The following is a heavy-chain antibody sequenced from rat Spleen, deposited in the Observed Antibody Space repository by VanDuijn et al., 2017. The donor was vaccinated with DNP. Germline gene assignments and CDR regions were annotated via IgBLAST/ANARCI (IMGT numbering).Heavy chain of an antibody. CDR1: GFTFSAYY. CDR3: VRWNSGHFDY. J-gene: IGHJ2*01. Sequence: EVQLVESGGGLVQPGRSLKLSCAASGFTFSAYYMAWVRQAPTKGLEWVASISTGGGNTYYPDSVKGRFTISRDNAKSTLYLQMNSLRSEDMATYYCVRWNSGHFDYWGQGVMVTVSS. CDR2: ISTGGGNT. V-gene: IGHV5-25*01. D-gene: IGHD4-3*01.